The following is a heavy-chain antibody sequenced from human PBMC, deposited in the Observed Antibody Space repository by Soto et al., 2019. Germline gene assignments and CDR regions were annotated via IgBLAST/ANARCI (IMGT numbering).Heavy chain of an antibody. V-gene: IGHV3-64*02. J-gene: IGHJ4*02. Sequence: PGGSLRLSCAASGFSFSNYAMHWVRQAPGKGLEYVSAISGNGASTYYADSVKGRFTIFRDNSKNTLYLQMNSLRADDTAVYYCAKLTMIRGVRDYFDYWGQG. CDR1: GFSFSNYA. CDR2: ISGNGAST. CDR3: AKLTMIRGVRDYFDY. D-gene: IGHD3-10*01.